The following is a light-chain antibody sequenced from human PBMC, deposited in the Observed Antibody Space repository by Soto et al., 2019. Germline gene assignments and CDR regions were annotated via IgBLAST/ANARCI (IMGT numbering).Light chain of an antibody. CDR2: DVT. V-gene: IGLV2-14*03. CDR3: CSYTSTTTYV. CDR1: SSDVGGYNY. Sequence: QSVLTQPASVSGSPGQSIAISCTGTSSDVGGYNYVSWYQQHPGKTPKLMIYDVTNRPSGVSDRFSGSKSGTTASLTISGLQAEDEAYYYCCSYTSTTTYVFGTGTKVTVL. J-gene: IGLJ1*01.